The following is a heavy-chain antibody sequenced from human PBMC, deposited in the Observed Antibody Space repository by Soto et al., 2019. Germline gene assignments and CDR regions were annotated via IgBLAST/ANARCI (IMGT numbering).Heavy chain of an antibody. D-gene: IGHD2-2*01. CDR3: TTLIYCNSSSCYLY. Sequence: VGSLRLSCAASGFAFRGSTVHWVRQAPGKGLEWIGRMRTKANNYATTYIESIKGRFTVSRDDSKNMAFLQMNSLKTEDTAVYYCTTLIYCNSSSCYLYWGQGTPVTVSS. V-gene: IGHV3-73*01. CDR1: GFAFRGST. J-gene: IGHJ4*02. CDR2: MRTKANNYAT.